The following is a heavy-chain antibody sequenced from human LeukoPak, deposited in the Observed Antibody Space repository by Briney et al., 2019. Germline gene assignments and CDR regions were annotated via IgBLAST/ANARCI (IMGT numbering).Heavy chain of an antibody. D-gene: IGHD3-10*01. J-gene: IGHJ4*02. V-gene: IGHV3-48*04. CDR1: GFTFSSYS. CDR3: ARYGSGSYYGFDY. CDR2: ISSSGSTI. Sequence: GGSLRLTCAVSGFTFSSYSMNWVPQAPGKGLEWVSYISSSGSTIYYADSVKGRFTISRDNAKNSLYLQMNSLRAEDTAVYYCARYGSGSYYGFDYWGQGTLVTVSS.